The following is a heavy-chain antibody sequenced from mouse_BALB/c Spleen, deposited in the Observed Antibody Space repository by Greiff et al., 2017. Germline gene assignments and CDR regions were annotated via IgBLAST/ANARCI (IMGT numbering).Heavy chain of an antibody. J-gene: IGHJ2*01. V-gene: IGHV5-6-5*01. D-gene: IGHD1-1*01. Sequence: DVKLVESGGGLVKPGGSLKLSCAASGFTFSSYAMSWVRQTPEKRLEWVASISSGGSTYYPDSVKGRFTISRDNARNILYLQMSSLRSEDTAMYYCAREGSSYLDYWGQGTTLTVSS. CDR1: GFTFSSYA. CDR2: ISSGGST. CDR3: AREGSSYLDY.